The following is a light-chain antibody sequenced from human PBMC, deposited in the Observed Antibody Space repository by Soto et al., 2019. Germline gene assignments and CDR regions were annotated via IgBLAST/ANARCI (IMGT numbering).Light chain of an antibody. Sequence: EIVVTQSPGTLSLSPGERATLSCRASQSVSSSYLAWYQQKPGQAPRLLIDGASSRATGIPDRFSGSGSGTEFTLTISRLEPEDFAVYYCQQYGSSPLLTFGGGTKVEIK. V-gene: IGKV3-20*01. J-gene: IGKJ4*01. CDR1: QSVSSSY. CDR2: GAS. CDR3: QQYGSSPLLT.